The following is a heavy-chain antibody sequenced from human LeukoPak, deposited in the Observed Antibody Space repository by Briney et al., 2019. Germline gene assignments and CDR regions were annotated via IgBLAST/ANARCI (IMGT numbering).Heavy chain of an antibody. Sequence: SETLSLTCTVSGGSISSYYWTWIRQPAGKGLEWIGRVDSSGSTNYNPSLNSRLTMSVDTSRNQFSLRLTSLTAADTAVYYCARDQYYYDSSGYYYYFDYWGQGTLVTVSS. CDR3: ARDQYYYDSSGYYYYFDY. J-gene: IGHJ4*02. V-gene: IGHV4-4*07. CDR1: GGSISSYY. CDR2: VDSSGST. D-gene: IGHD3-22*01.